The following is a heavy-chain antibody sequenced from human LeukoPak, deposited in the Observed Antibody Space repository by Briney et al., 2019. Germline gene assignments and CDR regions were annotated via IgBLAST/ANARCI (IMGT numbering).Heavy chain of an antibody. D-gene: IGHD4-23*01. Sequence: PSETLSLACTVSGGSISSSTYYWGWIRQPPGKGLEWIGSIYYSGSTYYNPSLKSRVTISVDTSKNQFSLKLSSVTAADTAVYYCAREFYQIGSSVVTPDAFDIWGQGTMVTVSS. CDR1: GGSISSSTYY. J-gene: IGHJ3*02. V-gene: IGHV4-39*07. CDR3: AREFYQIGSSVVTPDAFDI. CDR2: IYYSGST.